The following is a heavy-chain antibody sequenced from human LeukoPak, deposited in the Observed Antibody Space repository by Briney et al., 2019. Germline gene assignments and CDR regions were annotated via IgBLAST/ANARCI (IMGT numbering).Heavy chain of an antibody. D-gene: IGHD2-2*02. CDR1: GFTFSSYS. CDR2: ISSSSSYI. V-gene: IGHV3-21*01. Sequence: GGSLRLSCAASGFTFSSYSMNWVRQAPGKGLEWVSSISSSSSYIYYADSVKGRFAISRDNAKNSLYLQMNSLRAEDTAVYYCARVPATAIPKFDYWGQGTLVTVSS. J-gene: IGHJ4*02. CDR3: ARVPATAIPKFDY.